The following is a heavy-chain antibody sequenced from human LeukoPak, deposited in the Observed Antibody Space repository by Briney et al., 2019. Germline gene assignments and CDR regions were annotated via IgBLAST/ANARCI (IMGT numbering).Heavy chain of an antibody. CDR3: AKGLRYFDWLLDY. D-gene: IGHD3-9*01. CDR1: GFTFSSYA. CDR2: ISGSGGST. J-gene: IGHJ4*02. V-gene: IGHV3-23*01. Sequence: PGGSLRLSCAASGFTFSSYAMSWVRQAPGEGLEWVSAISGSGGSTYYADSVKGRFTISRDNSKNTLYLQMNSLRAEDTAVYYCAKGLRYFDWLLDYWGQGTLVTVSS.